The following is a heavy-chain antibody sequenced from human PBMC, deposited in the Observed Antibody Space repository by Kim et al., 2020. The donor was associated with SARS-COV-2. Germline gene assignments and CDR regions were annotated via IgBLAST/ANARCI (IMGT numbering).Heavy chain of an antibody. D-gene: IGHD1-26*01. CDR2: ISYDGSNK. CDR1: GFTFSSYA. V-gene: IGHV3-30-3*02. Sequence: GGSLRLSCAASGFTFSSYAMHWVRQAPGKGLEWVAVISYDGSNKYYADSVKGRFTISRDNSKNTLYLQMNSLRPEDTAVYYCAKPNTGSYRGFVDVWG. CDR3: AKPNTGSYRGFVDV. J-gene: IGHJ3*01.